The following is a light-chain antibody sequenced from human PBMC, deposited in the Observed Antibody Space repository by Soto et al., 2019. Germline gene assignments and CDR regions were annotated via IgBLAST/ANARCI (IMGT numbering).Light chain of an antibody. J-gene: IGKJ2*01. CDR3: QQRSNWPPKTYT. Sequence: EIVLTQSPATLSLSPGERATLSCRASQSVSSYLAWYQQNPGQAPRLLIYDASNRATGIPARFSGSGSGTDFTLTISSLEPEDFAVYYCQQRSNWPPKTYTFGQGTKLEIK. V-gene: IGKV3-11*01. CDR1: QSVSSY. CDR2: DAS.